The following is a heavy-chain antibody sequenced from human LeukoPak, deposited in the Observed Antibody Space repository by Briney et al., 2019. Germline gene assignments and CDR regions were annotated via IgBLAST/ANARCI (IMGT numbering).Heavy chain of an antibody. CDR2: INHSGST. V-gene: IGHV4-34*01. Sequence: SETLSLTCAVYGGSFSGYYWSWIRQPPGKGLEWIGEINHSGSTNYNPSLKSRVTISVDTSKNQFSLKLSSVTAADTAVYYCARRSPIAAQSYYYYYMDVWGKGTTVTVSS. D-gene: IGHD6-6*01. CDR3: ARRSPIAAQSYYYYYMDV. J-gene: IGHJ6*03. CDR1: GGSFSGYY.